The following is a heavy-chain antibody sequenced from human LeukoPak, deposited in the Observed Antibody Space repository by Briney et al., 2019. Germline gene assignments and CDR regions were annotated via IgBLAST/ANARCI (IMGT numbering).Heavy chain of an antibody. Sequence: GGSLRLSCAASGLTFSSYAMSWVRQAPGKGLEWVSAISGSGGSTYYADSVKGRFTISRDNSKNTLYLQMTSLRAEDTAVYYCAKDQVSSSSPNWFDPWGQGTLVTVSS. J-gene: IGHJ5*02. V-gene: IGHV3-23*01. CDR2: ISGSGGST. CDR1: GLTFSSYA. D-gene: IGHD2-2*01. CDR3: AKDQVSSSSPNWFDP.